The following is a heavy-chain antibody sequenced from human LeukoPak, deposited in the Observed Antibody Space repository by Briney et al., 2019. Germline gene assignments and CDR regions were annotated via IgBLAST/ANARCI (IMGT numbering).Heavy chain of an antibody. CDR3: ARVYKQWLVQFPVGY. J-gene: IGHJ4*02. V-gene: IGHV1-2*02. D-gene: IGHD6-19*01. CDR2: INPNSGGT. CDR1: GYTFTGYY. Sequence: GASVKVSCKASGYTFTGYYMHWVRQAPGQGLEWMGWINPNSGGTNYAQKFQGRVTMTRDTSISTAYVELSRLRSDDTAVYYCARVYKQWLVQFPVGYWGQGTLVTVSS.